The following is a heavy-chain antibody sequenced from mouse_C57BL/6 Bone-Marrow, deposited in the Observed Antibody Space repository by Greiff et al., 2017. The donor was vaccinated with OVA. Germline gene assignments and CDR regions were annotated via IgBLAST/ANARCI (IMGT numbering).Heavy chain of an antibody. J-gene: IGHJ4*01. CDR2: IYPGSGRT. CDR3: ARSWITTVEGDFAMDY. CDR1: GYTFTSYW. Sequence: VQLQQPGAELVKPGASVKMSCKASGYTFTSYWITWVKQRPGQGLEWIGDIYPGSGRTNYNEKFKSKATLPVDKSSSTAYMQLSSLTSENPAVYYCARSWITTVEGDFAMDYWGQGTSVTVSS. D-gene: IGHD1-1*01. V-gene: IGHV1-55*01.